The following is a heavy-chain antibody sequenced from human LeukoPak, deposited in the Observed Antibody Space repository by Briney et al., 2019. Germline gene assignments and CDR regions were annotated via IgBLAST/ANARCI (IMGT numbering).Heavy chain of an antibody. V-gene: IGHV1-2*02. CDR3: ARAKILTGYYVAAADT. CDR2: INPNSGGT. D-gene: IGHD3-9*01. CDR1: GYTFTGYY. Sequence: GGSVKVSCKASGYTFTGYYMHWVRQAPGQGLEWMGWINPNSGGTNYAQKFQGRVTMTRDTSTSTAYMELSTLRSDDTAVYYCARAKILTGYYVAAADTWGQGTLVTVSS. J-gene: IGHJ5*02.